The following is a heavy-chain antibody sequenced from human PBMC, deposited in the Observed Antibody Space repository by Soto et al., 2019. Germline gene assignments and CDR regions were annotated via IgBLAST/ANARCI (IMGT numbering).Heavy chain of an antibody. V-gene: IGHV3-30-3*01. CDR3: ARARTYGYWDAFDI. J-gene: IGHJ3*02. CDR2: ISYDGSNK. Sequence: GGSLRLSCAASGFTFSSYAMHWARQAPGKGLEWVAVISYDGSNKYYADSVKGRFTISRDNSKNTLYLQMNSLRAEDTAVYYCARARTYGYWDAFDIWGQGTMVTVSS. D-gene: IGHD5-18*01. CDR1: GFTFSSYA.